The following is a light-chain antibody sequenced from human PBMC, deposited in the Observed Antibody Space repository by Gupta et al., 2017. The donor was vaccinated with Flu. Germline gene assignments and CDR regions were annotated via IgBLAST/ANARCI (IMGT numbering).Light chain of an antibody. CDR1: SLRSYC. CDR3: NSRDTNVAHYV. V-gene: IGLV3-19*01. Sequence: GQTIRITCHGDSLRSYCASWYPQRPGQAPRLLIYGENNRPSGIPDRFSGSRSGSTASLTITGAQAEDEADYYCNSRDTNVAHYVFGAGTKLTVL. CDR2: GEN. J-gene: IGLJ1*01.